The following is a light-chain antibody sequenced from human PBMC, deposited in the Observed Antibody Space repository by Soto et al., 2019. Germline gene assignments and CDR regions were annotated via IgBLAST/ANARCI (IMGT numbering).Light chain of an antibody. CDR1: QSVSSY. CDR2: DAS. V-gene: IGKV3-11*01. Sequence: EIVLTQSPATLSLSPGERATLACRASQSVSSYLAWYPQKPGQAPRLLIYDASNRATGIPARFSGSGSGTDFTLTISTLGPEDVAVYYCQQRSNWPPSWTFGQGTKVEIK. CDR3: QQRSNWPPSWT. J-gene: IGKJ1*01.